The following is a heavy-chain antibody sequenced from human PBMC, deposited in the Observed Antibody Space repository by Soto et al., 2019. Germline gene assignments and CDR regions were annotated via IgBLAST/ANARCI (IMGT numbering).Heavy chain of an antibody. Sequence: SETLSLTCTVSGASISAYYWSWIRQPAGKGMEWVGRVHATDGTKYNPSLRSRVTMSIDTSKNQFSLNLDSLTAADTAVYYCARALSSATGLYFDYWGQGILVTVSS. J-gene: IGHJ4*02. CDR2: VHATDGT. V-gene: IGHV4-4*07. CDR1: GASISAYY. CDR3: ARALSSATGLYFDY. D-gene: IGHD6-13*01.